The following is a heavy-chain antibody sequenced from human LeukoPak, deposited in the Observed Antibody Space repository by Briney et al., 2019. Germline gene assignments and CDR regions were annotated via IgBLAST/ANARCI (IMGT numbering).Heavy chain of an antibody. CDR2: VKSKIDGGTI. Sequence: GGSLRLSCVGSGFTFSDAWISWVRQAPGKGLEWVGRVKSKIDGGTIDYAAPVKGRFTISRDDSRNTLYLQMNSLKTEDTAVYYCTTRKYYDNSGYDYWGQGTLVTVSS. CDR1: GFTFSDAW. J-gene: IGHJ4*02. CDR3: TTRKYYDNSGYDY. V-gene: IGHV3-15*01. D-gene: IGHD3-22*01.